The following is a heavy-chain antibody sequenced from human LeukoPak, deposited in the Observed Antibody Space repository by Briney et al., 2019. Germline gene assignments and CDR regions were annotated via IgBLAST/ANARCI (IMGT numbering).Heavy chain of an antibody. CDR2: ISTSSSYI. Sequence: RPGGSLRLSCAASGFTFSNYAMRWVRQAPGKGLEWVSFISTSSSYIYYADSVKGRFTISRDNAKNSLYLEMNSLRAEDTAVYYCAKDGSMPWGNYMDVWGKGTTVTISS. CDR3: AKDGSMPWGNYMDV. V-gene: IGHV3-21*01. CDR1: GFTFSNYA. D-gene: IGHD2/OR15-2a*01. J-gene: IGHJ6*03.